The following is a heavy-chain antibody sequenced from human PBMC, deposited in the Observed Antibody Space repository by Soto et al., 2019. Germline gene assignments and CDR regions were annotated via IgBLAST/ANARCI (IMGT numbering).Heavy chain of an antibody. CDR3: ARVGYYDFGSGTISHYYYMDG. V-gene: IGHV3-48*01. D-gene: IGHD3-3*01. Sequence: GGSLRLSCAASGFTFSSYSMNWVRQAPGKGLEWVSYIRSSSDTIYYADSVKGRFTISRDNAKNSLSLQLNSLRAEDTAVYYCARVGYYDFGSGTISHYYYMDGWGKGTTVTVSS. J-gene: IGHJ6*03. CDR2: IRSSSDTI. CDR1: GFTFSSYS.